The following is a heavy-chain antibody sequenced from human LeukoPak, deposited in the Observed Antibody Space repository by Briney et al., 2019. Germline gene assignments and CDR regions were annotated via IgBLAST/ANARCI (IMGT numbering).Heavy chain of an antibody. CDR1: GFTFTSYG. J-gene: IGHJ3*02. CDR3: ARGRSITLLRGVAMSDGFDI. Sequence: HGESLKISCTASGFTFTSYGMNWVRQAPGKGLEWVSFIDTSGSYIYYGDSLMGRVTISRDNAKNSLYLQMNGLRAEDTAVYYCARGRSITLLRGVAMSDGFDIWGQGAMVTVSS. V-gene: IGHV3-21*01. D-gene: IGHD3-10*01. CDR2: IDTSGSYI.